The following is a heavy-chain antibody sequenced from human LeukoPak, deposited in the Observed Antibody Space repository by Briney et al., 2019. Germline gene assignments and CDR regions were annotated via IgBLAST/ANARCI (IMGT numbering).Heavy chain of an antibody. V-gene: IGHV3-33*01. D-gene: IGHD3-22*01. CDR3: ARGSGSYYDSTDY. CDR2: IWYDGSNK. J-gene: IGHJ4*02. CDR1: GFTFSSYG. Sequence: PGRSLRLSCAASGFTFSSYGMHWVSQAPGKGLEWVAVIWYDGSNKYYADSVKGRFTISRDNSKNTLYLQMNSLRAEDTAVYYCARGSGSYYDSTDYWGQGTLVTVSS.